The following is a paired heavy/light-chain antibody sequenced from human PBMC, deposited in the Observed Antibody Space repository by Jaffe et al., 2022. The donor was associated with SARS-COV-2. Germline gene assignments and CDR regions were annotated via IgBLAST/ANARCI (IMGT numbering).Heavy chain of an antibody. CDR1: GGAIRSDGYY. J-gene: IGHJ4*02. V-gene: IGHV4-39*01. CDR2: IYYSGST. CDR3: VRLKSSAMVTIDH. D-gene: IGHD5-18*01. Sequence: QLQLQESGPGLVKSSETLSLTCTISGGAIRSDGYYWGWIRQPPGKGLEWIGTIYYSGSTYYNPSLKSRVTISVDTSKNQFSLKLSSVTAADTAVFYCVRLKSSAMVTIDHWGQGTLVTVSS.
Light chain of an antibody. CDR2: DVS. J-gene: IGLJ3*02. Sequence: QSALTQPASVSGSPGQSITISCTGTSSDVGSYNLVSWYQQHPDKAPKLMIYDVSQRPSGVPDRFSGSKSGNTASLTISGLQAEDEADYFCCSHGGSNTRAVFGGGTKLTVL. V-gene: IGLV2-23*02. CDR1: SSDVGSYNL. CDR3: CSHGGSNTRAV.